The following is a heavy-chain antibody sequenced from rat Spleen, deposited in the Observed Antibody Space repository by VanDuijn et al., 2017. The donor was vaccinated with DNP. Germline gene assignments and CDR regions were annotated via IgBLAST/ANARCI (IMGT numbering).Heavy chain of an antibody. V-gene: IGHV2-1*01. CDR3: TSHYSSFIYVPFEY. Sequence: QVQLKESGPGLVQPSETLSLTCTVSGFSLTSNSVHWVRQPPGKGLEWIGAIWNGGSTDYNSPLKSRLSISRDTSRNQVFLQMNSLQTEDTAIYFCTSHYSSFIYVPFEYWGQGVMVTVS. CDR1: GFSLTSNS. D-gene: IGHD1-2*01. CDR2: IWNGGST. J-gene: IGHJ2*01.